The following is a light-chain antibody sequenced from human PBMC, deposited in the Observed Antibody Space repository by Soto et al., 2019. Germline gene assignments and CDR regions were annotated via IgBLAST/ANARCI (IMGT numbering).Light chain of an antibody. CDR3: QQRSNWPGT. Sequence: EMVLTQSPATLSLSPGERATLSCRASQSVSSYLAWYPQKPGQAPWLLIYDASNRAPGIPARFSGSGSGTDFTLTISRLEPEDFAVYYCQQRSNWPGTFGPGTKVDIK. CDR2: DAS. CDR1: QSVSSY. J-gene: IGKJ3*01. V-gene: IGKV3-11*01.